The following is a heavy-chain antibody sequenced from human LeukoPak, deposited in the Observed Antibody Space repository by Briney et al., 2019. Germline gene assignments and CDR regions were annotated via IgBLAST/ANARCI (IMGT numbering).Heavy chain of an antibody. Sequence: PGGSLRLSCAASGFTFRSYWMHWVRQAPGKGLVWVSRINIDGSSGSYADSVEGRFTISRDNAKNTLYLQMNSLRAEDTAVYYCAGSRYYYDSSGYRAFDIWGQGTMVTVSS. V-gene: IGHV3-74*01. J-gene: IGHJ3*02. CDR2: INIDGSSG. CDR1: GFTFRSYW. CDR3: AGSRYYYDSSGYRAFDI. D-gene: IGHD3-22*01.